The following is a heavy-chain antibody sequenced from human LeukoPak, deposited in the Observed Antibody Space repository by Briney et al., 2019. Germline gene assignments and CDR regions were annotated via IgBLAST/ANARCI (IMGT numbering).Heavy chain of an antibody. CDR1: GGSISSGGYY. CDR2: IYHNGDT. D-gene: IGHD1-26*01. Sequence: SETLSLTCTVSGGSISSGGYYWSWIRQPPGKGLEWIGYIYHNGDTYYNPSLKSRVTISVDRSKNQFSLKLSSVTAADTAVYYCARDPIVGPTKRAFDIWGQGTMVTVSS. CDR3: ARDPIVGPTKRAFDI. V-gene: IGHV4-30-2*01. J-gene: IGHJ3*02.